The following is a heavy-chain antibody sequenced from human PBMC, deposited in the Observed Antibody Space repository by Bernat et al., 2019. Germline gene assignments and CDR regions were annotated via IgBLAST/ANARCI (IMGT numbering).Heavy chain of an antibody. D-gene: IGHD6-25*01. V-gene: IGHV3-30*04. CDR1: GFTFSDYS. Sequence: VQLVESGGGVVQPGRSLRLSCVASGFTFSDYSLHWVRQAPGKVLEWVAVVSYDGRNKYYADSVQARFIISRDDSENTLYVQMDSLKSEDTAVYYCVRDGAALYYYHGMDVWGRGTTVTVSS. CDR3: VRDGAALYYYHGMDV. J-gene: IGHJ6*02. CDR2: VSYDGRNK.